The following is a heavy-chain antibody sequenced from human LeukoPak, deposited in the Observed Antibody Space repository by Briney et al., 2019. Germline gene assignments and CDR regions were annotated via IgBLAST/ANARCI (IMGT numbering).Heavy chain of an antibody. Sequence: GGSLRLSCAASGFTFSSYEMNWVRQAPGKGLEWVSYISSSGSTIYYADSVKGRFTISRDNAKNSLYLQMNSLRAEDTAVYYCARAPGYCSGGSCYSVWFDPWGQGTLVTVSS. V-gene: IGHV3-48*03. CDR3: ARAPGYCSGGSCYSVWFDP. CDR2: ISSSGSTI. CDR1: GFTFSSYE. D-gene: IGHD2-15*01. J-gene: IGHJ5*02.